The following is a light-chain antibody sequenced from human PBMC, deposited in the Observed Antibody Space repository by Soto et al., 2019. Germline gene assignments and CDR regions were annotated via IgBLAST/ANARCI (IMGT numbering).Light chain of an antibody. J-gene: IGKJ3*01. CDR1: QTLSINS. Sequence: ELVLTQSPGTLSLSPGERATLSCRASQTLSINSLAWYQQKLGQPPRLLIYAASTRATDIPERFSGGGSGTDFTLSISSLEPDDFALYYCQQYDASPLTFGPGTKVDIK. CDR3: QQYDASPLT. V-gene: IGKV3-20*01. CDR2: AAS.